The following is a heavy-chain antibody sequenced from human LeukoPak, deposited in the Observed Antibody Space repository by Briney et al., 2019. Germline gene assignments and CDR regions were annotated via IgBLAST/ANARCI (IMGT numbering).Heavy chain of an antibody. CDR2: IYPDDSDT. Sequence: GESLKISCKASGYRFSSYWIAWVRQLPGKGLEWMGVIYPDDSDTRYSPSFQGQVTISVDRSITTAYLQWSSLKASDTAIYYSARLPRAGNIVNWFDPWGQGTLVTVSS. J-gene: IGHJ5*02. D-gene: IGHD1/OR15-1a*01. V-gene: IGHV5-51*01. CDR1: GYRFSSYW. CDR3: ARLPRAGNIVNWFDP.